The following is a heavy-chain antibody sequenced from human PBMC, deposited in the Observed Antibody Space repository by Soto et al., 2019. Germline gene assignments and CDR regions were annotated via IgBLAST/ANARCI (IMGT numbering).Heavy chain of an antibody. Sequence: VKVSCTASGGTFSSYAISWVRQAPGQGLEWMGGIIPIFGTANYAQKFQGRVTITADESTSTAYMELSSLRSEDTAVYYCARETGDYYGSGSYLNGGFDYWGQGTLVTVSS. CDR1: GGTFSSYA. CDR3: ARETGDYYGSGSYLNGGFDY. D-gene: IGHD3-10*01. J-gene: IGHJ4*02. V-gene: IGHV1-69*13. CDR2: IIPIFGTA.